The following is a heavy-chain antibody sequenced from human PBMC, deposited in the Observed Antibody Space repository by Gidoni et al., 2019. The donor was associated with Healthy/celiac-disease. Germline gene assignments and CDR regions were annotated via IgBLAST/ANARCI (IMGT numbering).Heavy chain of an antibody. D-gene: IGHD3-3*01. V-gene: IGHV3-53*01. CDR2: IYSGGST. CDR3: ARSSYTTYYDFWSGVNPVDY. J-gene: IGHJ4*02. CDR1: GFTVISNY. Sequence: EVQRVESGGGLIQPGGSLRLSCAASGFTVISNYMSWVRQAPGKGLEWVSVIYSGGSTYYSDSVKGRFTISRDNSKNTLDLQMNSLRAEDTAVYYCARSSYTTYYDFWSGVNPVDYWGQGTLVTVSS.